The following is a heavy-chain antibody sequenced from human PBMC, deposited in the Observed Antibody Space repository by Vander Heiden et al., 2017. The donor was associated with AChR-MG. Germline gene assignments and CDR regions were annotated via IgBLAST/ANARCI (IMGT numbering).Heavy chain of an antibody. CDR3: AKRGGSHDAFDI. Sequence: EVQLLESVGGLVQPGGSLRRCCAASGFPFSSYAMGWVRQAPGKGLEWVSAISGSGGSTYYADSVKGRFTISRDNSKNTLYLQMNSLRAEDTAVYYCAKRGGSHDAFDIWGQGTMVTVSS. D-gene: IGHD3-16*01. CDR2: ISGSGGST. V-gene: IGHV3-23*01. CDR1: GFPFSSYA. J-gene: IGHJ3*02.